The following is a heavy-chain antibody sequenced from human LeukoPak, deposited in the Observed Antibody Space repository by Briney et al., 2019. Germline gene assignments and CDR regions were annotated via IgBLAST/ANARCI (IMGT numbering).Heavy chain of an antibody. CDR3: ARGRWSATTASYYLDF. Sequence: GASVKVSCKASGYTFTSYGISWVRQAPGQGLEWMGWISAYNGNTNYAQKLQGRVTMTTDTSTSTAYMELRSLRSDDTAVYYCARGRWSATTASYYLDFWGQGTLVTVSS. D-gene: IGHD5-24*01. J-gene: IGHJ4*02. CDR1: GYTFTSYG. V-gene: IGHV1-18*01. CDR2: ISAYNGNT.